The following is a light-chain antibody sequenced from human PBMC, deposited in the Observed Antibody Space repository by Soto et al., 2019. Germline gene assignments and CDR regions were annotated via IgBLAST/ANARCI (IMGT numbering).Light chain of an antibody. Sequence: EIVLTQSPATLSLSPGERATLSCRASQSLSSQLAWYQQKPGQAPRLLIHDASNRATGIPARFSGSGSATDFTLTISSLEPEDFAVYYCQQRSNWPLTFGGGTRVEI. CDR3: QQRSNWPLT. J-gene: IGKJ4*01. CDR2: DAS. V-gene: IGKV3-11*01. CDR1: QSLSSQ.